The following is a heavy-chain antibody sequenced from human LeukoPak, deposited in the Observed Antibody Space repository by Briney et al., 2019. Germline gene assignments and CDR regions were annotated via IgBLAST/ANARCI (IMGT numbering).Heavy chain of an antibody. Sequence: GESLKISCKGSGYSFTSYWIGWVRQMPGKGLEWMGIIYPGDSDTRYSPSFQGQVTISADKSISTAYLQWSSLKASDTAIYYCASGYGGWELLGDFDYWGQGTLVTVPS. CDR3: ASGYGGWELLGDFDY. V-gene: IGHV5-51*01. CDR1: GYSFTSYW. J-gene: IGHJ4*02. D-gene: IGHD3-10*01. CDR2: IYPGDSDT.